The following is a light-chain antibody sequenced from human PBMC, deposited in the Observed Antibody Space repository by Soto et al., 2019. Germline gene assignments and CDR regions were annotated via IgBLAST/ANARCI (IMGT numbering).Light chain of an antibody. CDR1: SRVVGSYNL. J-gene: IGLJ1*01. CDR2: EGS. Sequence: SVLTQPASLSGASGQSITISCTGTSRVVGSYNLVSWYQRHPGKAPKLMIYEGSKRPSGVSDRFSGSKSGNTASLTISGLQAEDEADYYCSSYANFNTLVFGTGTKVTVL. CDR3: SSYANFNTLV. V-gene: IGLV2-14*02.